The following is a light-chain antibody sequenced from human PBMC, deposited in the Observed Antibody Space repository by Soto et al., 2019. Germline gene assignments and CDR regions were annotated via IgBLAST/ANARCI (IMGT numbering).Light chain of an antibody. CDR1: QTVNNNY. Sequence: EIVLTQSPGTLSLSPGERATLSCRASQTVNNNYLAWYQQKPGHSPSLLMYGAYSRATAIPVRFSGSGSGTDFTLTITSLETEDFAVSYCPQYGGSPLPFGPGPQLDLK. V-gene: IGKV3-20*01. J-gene: IGKJ3*01. CDR2: GAY. CDR3: PQYGGSPLP.